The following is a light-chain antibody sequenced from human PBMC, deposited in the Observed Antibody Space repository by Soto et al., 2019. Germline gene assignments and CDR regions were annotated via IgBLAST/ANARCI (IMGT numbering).Light chain of an antibody. CDR3: QQYYDWPLT. V-gene: IGKV3-15*01. Sequence: EIILTHSPDTLSLSPVERATLSCSASQTVSSNLAWYQQKPGQAPRLLIYGASTRATGIPARFSGIGSGTDFTLTISSLQPEDFVVYYCQQYYDWPLTFGGGTKVDIK. CDR2: GAS. J-gene: IGKJ4*01. CDR1: QTVSSN.